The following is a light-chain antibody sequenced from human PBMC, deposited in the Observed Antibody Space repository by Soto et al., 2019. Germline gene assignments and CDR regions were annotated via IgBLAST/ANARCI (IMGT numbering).Light chain of an antibody. CDR2: EIN. CDR3: SSFAGSNNFPYV. V-gene: IGLV2-8*01. Sequence: QSALTQPPSASGSPGQSVTISCTGTSSDVGAYDYVSWYQQHPGKAPKLMIYEINKRPSGVPDRFSVSKSGNTASLTVSGLQAEDEADYYCSSFAGSNNFPYVFGTGTKLTVL. CDR1: SSDVGAYDY. J-gene: IGLJ1*01.